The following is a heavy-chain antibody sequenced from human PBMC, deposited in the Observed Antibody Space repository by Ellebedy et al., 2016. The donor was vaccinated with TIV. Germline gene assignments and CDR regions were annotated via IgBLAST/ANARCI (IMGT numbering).Heavy chain of an antibody. CDR1: GFTFSYYW. V-gene: IGHV3-7*01. D-gene: IGHD6-19*01. CDR3: ARDPGSGWYFDY. CDR2: LKQHGSEK. J-gene: IGHJ4*02. Sequence: GASLKISCTASGFTFSYYWMSWVRQAPGKGLEWVANLKQHGSEKDYVDSVKGRFTISRDDAKNSLYLQMNRLRDKDTAVYYCARDPGSGWYFDYWGQGTLVTVSS.